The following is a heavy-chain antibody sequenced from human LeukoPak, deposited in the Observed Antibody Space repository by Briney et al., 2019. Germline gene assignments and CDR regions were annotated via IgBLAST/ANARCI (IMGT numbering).Heavy chain of an antibody. J-gene: IGHJ6*02. D-gene: IGHD3-10*01. Sequence: GGSLRLSCAASGFTFSNYGMHWVRQAPGKGLEWVAVISYDGSNKYYADSVKGRFTISRDNSKNTLYLQMNSLRAEDTAVYYCANVLLWFGESTYGMDVWGQGTTVTVSS. V-gene: IGHV3-30*18. CDR3: ANVLLWFGESTYGMDV. CDR2: ISYDGSNK. CDR1: GFTFSNYG.